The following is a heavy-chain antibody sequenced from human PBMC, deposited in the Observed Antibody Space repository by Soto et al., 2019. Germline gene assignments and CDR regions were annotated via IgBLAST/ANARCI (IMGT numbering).Heavy chain of an antibody. CDR1: GYTFTGYY. Sequence: ASVKVSCKASGYTFTGYYMHWVRQAPGQGLEWMGWINPNSGGTNYAQKFQGWVTMTRDTSISTAYMELSRLRSDDTAVYYCARERRIAANYYYYYMDVWGKGTTVTVSS. CDR2: INPNSGGT. J-gene: IGHJ6*03. CDR3: ARERRIAANYYYYYMDV. V-gene: IGHV1-2*04. D-gene: IGHD6-25*01.